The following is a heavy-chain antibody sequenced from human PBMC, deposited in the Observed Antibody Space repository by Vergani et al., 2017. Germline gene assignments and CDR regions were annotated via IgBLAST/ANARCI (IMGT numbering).Heavy chain of an antibody. CDR2: IYYSGST. Sequence: QLQLQESGPGLVKPSETLSLTCTVSGGSISSSSYYWGWIRQPPGKGLEWIGSIYYSGSTYYNPSLKSRVTISVDTSKNQFSLKLSSVTAADTAVYYCARESVTGSLMMTFGGHPNTDAFDIGGKGTMVTVSS. V-gene: IGHV4-39*07. CDR3: ARESVTGSLMMTFGGHPNTDAFDI. CDR1: GGSISSSSYY. J-gene: IGHJ3*02. D-gene: IGHD3-16*01.